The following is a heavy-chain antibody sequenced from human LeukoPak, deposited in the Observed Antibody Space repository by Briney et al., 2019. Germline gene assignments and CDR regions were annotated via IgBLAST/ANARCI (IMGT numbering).Heavy chain of an antibody. CDR3: ARYLASSSWYRDRYYYYGMDV. CDR2: IHYSGST. J-gene: IGHJ6*02. D-gene: IGHD6-13*01. Sequence: PSETLSLTCTVSGGAISSYYWSWIRQPPGKGLEWIGYIHYSGSTNYNPSLKSRVTISVDTSKNQFSLKLSSVTAADTAVYYCARYLASSSWYRDRYYYYGMDVWGQGTTVTVSS. V-gene: IGHV4-59*01. CDR1: GGAISSYY.